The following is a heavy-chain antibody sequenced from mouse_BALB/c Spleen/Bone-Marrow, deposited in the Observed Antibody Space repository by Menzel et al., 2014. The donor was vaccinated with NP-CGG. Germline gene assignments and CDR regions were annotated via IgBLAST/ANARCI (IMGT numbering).Heavy chain of an antibody. D-gene: IGHD1-1*01. CDR1: GYSFXTYW. CDR2: IYPGNSDS. Sequence: EVQLQESVTVLSRPGASVKMSCKASGYSFXTYWMHWVKQRPGQGLEWIGAIYPGNSDSSYNQKFEGKAKLTAVTSASTAYMELISLTHEDSAVYYCTRRGSSAFPYWGQGTLVTVSA. V-gene: IGHV1-5*01. CDR3: TRRGSSAFPY. J-gene: IGHJ3*01.